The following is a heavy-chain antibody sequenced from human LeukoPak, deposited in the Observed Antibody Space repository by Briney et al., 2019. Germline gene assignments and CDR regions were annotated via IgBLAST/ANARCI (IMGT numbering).Heavy chain of an antibody. CDR3: AREGVHDYGDYGGIFDY. Sequence: GASVKVSCKASGGTFSSHAISWVRQAPGQGLEWMGGIIPIFGTANYAQKFQGRVTITADKSTSTAYMELSRLRSEDTAVYYCAREGVHDYGDYGGIFDYWGQGTLVTVSS. V-gene: IGHV1-69*06. J-gene: IGHJ4*02. CDR2: IIPIFGTA. D-gene: IGHD4-17*01. CDR1: GGTFSSHA.